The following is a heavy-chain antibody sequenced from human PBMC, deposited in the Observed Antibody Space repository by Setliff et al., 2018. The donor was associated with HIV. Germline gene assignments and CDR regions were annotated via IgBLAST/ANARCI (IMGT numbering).Heavy chain of an antibody. V-gene: IGHV3-30*15. D-gene: IGHD2-15*01. Sequence: PGGSLRLSCVASGFTFSTFAMHWVRQAPGKGLEWVSVISYDGSRTYYVDSVKGRLTMTRNTSTGTVYMELSSLRSEDTAVYYCARIGRTPYYYYYMDVWGKGTTVTVSS. CDR1: GFTFSTFA. CDR3: ARIGRTPYYYYYMDV. CDR2: ISYDGSRT. J-gene: IGHJ6*03.